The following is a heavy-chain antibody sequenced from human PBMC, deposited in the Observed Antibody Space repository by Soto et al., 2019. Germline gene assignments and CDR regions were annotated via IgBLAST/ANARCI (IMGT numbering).Heavy chain of an antibody. V-gene: IGHV3-9*01. D-gene: IGHD6-19*01. J-gene: IGHJ3*02. CDR3: AKDLSTRYSSGWNDASDI. Sequence: EVQLVESGGGLVQPGRSLRLACAASGFTFDDYAMHWVRQAPGKGLEWVSGISWNSGSIGYADSVKGRFTISRDNAKNSLYLQMNSLRAEDTALYYCAKDLSTRYSSGWNDASDIWGQGTMVTVSS. CDR1: GFTFDDYA. CDR2: ISWNSGSI.